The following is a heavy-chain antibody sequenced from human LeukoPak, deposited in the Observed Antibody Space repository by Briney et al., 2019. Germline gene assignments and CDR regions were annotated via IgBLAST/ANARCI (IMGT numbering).Heavy chain of an antibody. J-gene: IGHJ5*02. Sequence: GSLRLSCAASGFSFSTYPMNWVRQAPGKGLEWIGSIYYSGSTYYKPSLKSRVTISVDTSKNQFSLKLSSVTAADTAVYYCARHRPYYYGSGSYPAPFDPWGQGTLVTVSS. CDR2: IYYSGST. CDR1: GFSFSTYP. CDR3: ARHRPYYYGSGSYPAPFDP. V-gene: IGHV4-39*01. D-gene: IGHD3-10*01.